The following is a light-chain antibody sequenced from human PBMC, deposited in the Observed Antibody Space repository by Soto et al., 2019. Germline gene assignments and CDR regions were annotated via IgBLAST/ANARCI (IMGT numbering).Light chain of an antibody. CDR2: DAA. CDR3: QQRANLWT. V-gene: IGKV3-11*01. J-gene: IGKJ1*01. Sequence: EIVLTQSPATLSLSPGERATVSCRASQSVYSLLAWFQQKPSQVPRLLIYDAATRATGIPARFSGSGYRTDFTLPTSSLEPEDFSVYLCQQRANLWTFGQGTRVQIK. CDR1: QSVYSL.